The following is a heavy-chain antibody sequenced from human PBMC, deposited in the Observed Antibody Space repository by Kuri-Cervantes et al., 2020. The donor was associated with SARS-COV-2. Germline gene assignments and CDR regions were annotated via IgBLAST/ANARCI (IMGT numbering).Heavy chain of an antibody. CDR2: INPDTGNA. Sequence: ASVKVSCKASGYTFTTSDINWVRQATGQGLEWMGWINPDTGNAGYAQKLQGRVTVTRDTSTSTAFMELSSLRSDDTAVYYCARDRSTHYFDYWGQGTLVTVSS. CDR1: GYTFTTSD. J-gene: IGHJ4*02. CDR3: ARDRSTHYFDY. V-gene: IGHV1-8*02.